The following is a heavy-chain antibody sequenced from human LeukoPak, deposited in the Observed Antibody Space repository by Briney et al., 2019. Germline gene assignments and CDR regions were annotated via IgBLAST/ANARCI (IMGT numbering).Heavy chain of an antibody. V-gene: IGHV3-30*02. Sequence: GASLRVSCAASGFRFSSYDIHWVRQAPGKGLEWVTFIESDGTKEYYADSVKGRFTISRDNSKNTVYVQMNTLRAEDTAVYYCAKEGSGWYYLDYWGQGTVVTVSS. D-gene: IGHD6-19*01. CDR2: IESDGTKE. J-gene: IGHJ4*02. CDR1: GFRFSSYD. CDR3: AKEGSGWYYLDY.